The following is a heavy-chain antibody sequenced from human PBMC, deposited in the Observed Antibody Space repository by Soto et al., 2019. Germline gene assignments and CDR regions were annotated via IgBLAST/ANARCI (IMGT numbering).Heavy chain of an antibody. CDR3: AKRRGAGGHFDY. Sequence: GASVKVSCKVSGYSLLELSIYWVRQAPGKGPEWMGGFDPQHDATIYAQKFQGRVTMTEDTSTDTLSLQMSSLTAEDTAVYFCAKRRGAGGHFDYWGQGALVTVSS. J-gene: IGHJ4*02. D-gene: IGHD2-15*01. V-gene: IGHV1-24*01. CDR1: GYSLLELS. CDR2: FDPQHDAT.